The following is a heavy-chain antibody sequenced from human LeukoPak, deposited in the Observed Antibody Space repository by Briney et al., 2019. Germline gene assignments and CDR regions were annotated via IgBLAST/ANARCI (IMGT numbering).Heavy chain of an antibody. V-gene: IGHV3-74*01. J-gene: IGHJ4*02. D-gene: IGHD4-23*01. CDR3: ARDLRTPSDTNIAIDY. CDR1: GFTFSSYW. Sequence: PGGSLRLSCAASGFTFSSYWMHWVRQGPGKGLVWVSRINSDGSRTSYADSMKGRFTISRDNAKNTLYLQMNSLRAEDTAVYYCARDLRTPSDTNIAIDYWGQGTLVTVSS. CDR2: INSDGSRT.